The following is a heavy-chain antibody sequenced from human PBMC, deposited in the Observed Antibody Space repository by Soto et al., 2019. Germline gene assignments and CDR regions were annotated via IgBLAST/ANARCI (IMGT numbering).Heavy chain of an antibody. CDR2: IKQDGSVK. CDR3: ARDLQQ. Sequence: GGSLRLSCAASGFTFSNDWMSWVRQTPWNVLERVANIKQDGSVKYYVDSWKGRFTISRDNTNNSLYLQMNSLRAEDTAGYYCARDLQQWSQGTLVTVSS. V-gene: IGHV3-7*01. CDR1: GFTFSNDW. J-gene: IGHJ4*02.